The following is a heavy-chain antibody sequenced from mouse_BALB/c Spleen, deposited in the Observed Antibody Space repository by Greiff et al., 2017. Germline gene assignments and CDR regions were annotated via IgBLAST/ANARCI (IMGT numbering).Heavy chain of an antibody. CDR3: AREITTAY. CDR1: GYTFTSYY. Sequence: VQLQQSGPELVKPGASVRISCKASGYTFTSYYIHWVKQRPGQGLEWIGWIYPGNVNTKYNEKFKGKATLTADKSSSTAYMQLSSLTSEDSAVYVCAREITTAYWGQGTLVTVSA. J-gene: IGHJ3*01. V-gene: IGHV1S56*01. CDR2: IYPGNVNT. D-gene: IGHD2-4*01.